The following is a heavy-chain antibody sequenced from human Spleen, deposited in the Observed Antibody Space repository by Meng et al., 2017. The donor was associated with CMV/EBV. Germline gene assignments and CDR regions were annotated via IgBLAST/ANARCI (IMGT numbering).Heavy chain of an antibody. D-gene: IGHD1-26*01. J-gene: IGHJ4*02. CDR3: AKDRGWDLLQNVYFDN. CDR1: GFTFDDYV. CDR2: ISWNSGSI. V-gene: IGHV3-9*01. Sequence: GGSLRLSCAASGFTFDDYVMHWVRQAPGKGLEWVSGISWNSGSIGYADSVKGRFTISRDNSKNTLYLQMNSLRGEDTAIYYCAKDRGWDLLQNVYFDNWGQGTLVTVSS.